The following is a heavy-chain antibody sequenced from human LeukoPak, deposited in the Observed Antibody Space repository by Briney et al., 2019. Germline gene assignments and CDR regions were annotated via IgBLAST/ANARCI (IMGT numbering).Heavy chain of an antibody. CDR3: ARELQSGVYFDY. CDR1: GGSISSGGYS. D-gene: IGHD2-15*01. CDR2: IYHSGST. V-gene: IGHV4-30-2*01. J-gene: IGHJ4*02. Sequence: PSETLSLTCAVSGGSISSGGYSWSWIRQPSGKGLEWIGYIYHSGSTYYNPSLKSRVTISVDRSKNQFSLKLSSVTAANTAVYYCARELQSGVYFDYWGQGTLVTVSS.